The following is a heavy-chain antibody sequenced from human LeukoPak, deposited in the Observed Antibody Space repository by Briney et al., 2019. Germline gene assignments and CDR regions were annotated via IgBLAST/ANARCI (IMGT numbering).Heavy chain of an antibody. Sequence: GGSLRLSCAASGFSFSSSGMHWVRQAPGKGLEWVAFIQYGGNEFYAESVKGRFTISRDNSKNTVRLQMNSLRAEDTAMYYCARSGSVAGKPFDYWGQGTLVTVSS. J-gene: IGHJ4*02. CDR3: ARSGSVAGKPFDY. CDR2: IQYGGNE. D-gene: IGHD6-19*01. V-gene: IGHV3-30*19. CDR1: GFSFSSSG.